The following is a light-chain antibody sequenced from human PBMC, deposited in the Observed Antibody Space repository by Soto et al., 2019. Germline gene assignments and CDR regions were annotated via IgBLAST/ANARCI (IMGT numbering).Light chain of an antibody. CDR1: QSVSSY. J-gene: IGKJ1*01. Sequence: EIVLTQSPATLSLSPGERATLSCRASQSVSSYLAWYQQKPGQAPRLLIYDASNRATGIPARFSGSGSGTDFTPTISSLEPEDFAVYYCRQYNNWPPWTFGQGTKVDI. CDR2: DAS. CDR3: RQYNNWPPWT. V-gene: IGKV3-11*01.